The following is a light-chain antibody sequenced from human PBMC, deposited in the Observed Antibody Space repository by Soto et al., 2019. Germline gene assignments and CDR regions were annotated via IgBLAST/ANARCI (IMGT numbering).Light chain of an antibody. CDR1: QSVGSNY. J-gene: IGKJ1*01. V-gene: IGKV3-20*01. CDR2: AAS. CDR3: QQYGTSPWT. Sequence: EIVLTQSPGTLSLSPGEGATLSCRASQSVGSNYLAWFQQKPGQSPRLLIFAASKRVAGIPDRISGSGSGSDFSLTSSRLEPEDSAVYYCQQYGTSPWTFGQGTKVEIK.